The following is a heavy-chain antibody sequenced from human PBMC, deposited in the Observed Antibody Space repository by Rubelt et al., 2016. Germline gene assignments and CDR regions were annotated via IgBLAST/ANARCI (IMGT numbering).Heavy chain of an antibody. V-gene: IGHV4-39*01. J-gene: IGHJ4*02. CDR2: IYYSGST. CDR1: GGSISSSSYY. D-gene: IGHD6-13*01. Sequence: SLTCTVSGGSISSSSYYWGWIRQPPGKGLEWIGSIYYSGSTYYNPSLKSRVTISVDTSKNQFSLKLSSVTAADTAVYYWARQAHEAAAGFYFDYWGQGTLVTVSS. CDR3: ARQAHEAAAGFYFDY.